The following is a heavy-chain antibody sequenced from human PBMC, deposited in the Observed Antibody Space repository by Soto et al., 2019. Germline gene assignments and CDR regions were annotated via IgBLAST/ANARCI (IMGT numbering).Heavy chain of an antibody. Sequence: SESLSLTGAVYVGSFSGYYWSWIRPRPGKGLEWIGEINHSGSTNYNPCLKSRVTISVDTSKNQFSLKLSSVTAADTAVYYCARGFSPSLRGYYYGMDVWGQGTTVTVSS. D-gene: IGHD3-10*01. V-gene: IGHV4-34*01. CDR3: ARGFSPSLRGYYYGMDV. CDR2: INHSGST. CDR1: VGSFSGYY. J-gene: IGHJ6*02.